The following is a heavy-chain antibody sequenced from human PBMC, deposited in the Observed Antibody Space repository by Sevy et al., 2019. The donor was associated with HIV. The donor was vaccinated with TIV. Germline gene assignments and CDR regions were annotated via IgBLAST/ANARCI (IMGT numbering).Heavy chain of an antibody. CDR2: IHADGSS. Sequence: GGSLRLSCAASGFNVNDNYMTWVRQAPGKGLEWVSIIHADGSSYYADSVKGRFTMSRDDSKNIVNLQMNSLRADDTAGYYCARDRRFCGNECYLYYYYGMDVWGQGTAVTVSS. D-gene: IGHD3-16*02. CDR3: ARDRRFCGNECYLYYYYGMDV. CDR1: GFNVNDNY. J-gene: IGHJ6*02. V-gene: IGHV3-53*01.